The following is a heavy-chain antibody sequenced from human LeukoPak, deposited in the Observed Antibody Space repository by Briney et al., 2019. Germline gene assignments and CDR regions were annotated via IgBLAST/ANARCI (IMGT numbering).Heavy chain of an antibody. CDR1: GFTFSSYG. CDR2: IRPDGSNR. Sequence: GGSLRLSCGAAGFTFSSYGMHWVRQAPGKGLEWVAFIRPDGSNRNYAGSVKGRFSVSRDNSKNTVYLQMNSLRAEDTAVYYCTRHGDVLLWFGEEKLDYYYYYMDVWAKGTTVTVSS. CDR3: TRHGDVLLWFGEEKLDYYYYYMDV. V-gene: IGHV3-30*02. D-gene: IGHD3-10*01. J-gene: IGHJ6*03.